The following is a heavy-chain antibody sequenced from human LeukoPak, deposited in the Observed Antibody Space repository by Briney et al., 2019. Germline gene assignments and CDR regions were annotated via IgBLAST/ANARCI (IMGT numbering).Heavy chain of an antibody. CDR2: IYSSGST. V-gene: IGHV3-66*01. CDR1: GFGVSSNY. J-gene: IGHJ4*02. D-gene: IGHD3-22*01. Sequence: GGSLRLSCAASGFGVSSNYMSWVRQAPGKGLEGVPVIYSSGSTYYADSVKGRFTISRDISKNMLYLQMNSLRAEDTAVYYCARERYYYAGSGYYLLDYWGQGTLVTVSS. CDR3: ARERYYYAGSGYYLLDY.